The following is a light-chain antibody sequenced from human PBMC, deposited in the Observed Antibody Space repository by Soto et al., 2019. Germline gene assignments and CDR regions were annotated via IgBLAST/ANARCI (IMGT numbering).Light chain of an antibody. CDR3: SSYTSSSTHVV. CDR2: EVS. CDR1: SSDVGGYNY. J-gene: IGLJ2*01. Sequence: QSALTQPASVSGSPGQSITISCTGTSSDVGGYNYVSWYQQHPGKAPKLMIYEVSNRLSGVSNRFSGSKSGNTASLTISELQSEDEADYYCSSYTSSSTHVVFGEGTKLTVL. V-gene: IGLV2-14*01.